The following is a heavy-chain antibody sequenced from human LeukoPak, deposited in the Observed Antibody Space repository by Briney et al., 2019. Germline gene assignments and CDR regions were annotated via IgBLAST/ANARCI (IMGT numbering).Heavy chain of an antibody. CDR2: IKEDGREK. Sequence: GGSLRLSCATSGFTFSSSWMSWVRQAPGKGLECVANIKEDGREKYYVDSVKGRFTISRDNAKNSLYLQMNSLRAEDTAVYYCARGTNWSPLDFDHWGQGTLVTVSS. D-gene: IGHD1-20*01. CDR3: ARGTNWSPLDFDH. V-gene: IGHV3-7*01. CDR1: GFTFSSSW. J-gene: IGHJ4*02.